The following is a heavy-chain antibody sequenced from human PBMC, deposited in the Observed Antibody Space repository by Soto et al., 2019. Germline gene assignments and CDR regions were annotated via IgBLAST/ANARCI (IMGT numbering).Heavy chain of an antibody. D-gene: IGHD6-13*01. CDR1: GFTFSSYA. J-gene: IGHJ4*02. CDR2: ISGSGGST. V-gene: IGHV3-23*01. Sequence: GGSLRLSCAASGFTFSSYAMSWVRQAPGKGLEWVSAISGSGGSTYYADSVKGRLTISRDNSKNTLYLQMNSLRAEDTAVYYCANTIAAQAYPGDYWGQGTLVTVSS. CDR3: ANTIAAQAYPGDY.